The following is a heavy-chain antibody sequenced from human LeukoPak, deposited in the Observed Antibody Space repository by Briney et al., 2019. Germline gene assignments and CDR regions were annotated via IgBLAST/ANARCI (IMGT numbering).Heavy chain of an antibody. J-gene: IGHJ4*02. D-gene: IGHD3-16*01. V-gene: IGHV3-7*01. CDR2: IKQDGSET. Sequence: GGSLRLSCAASGFDFSFYWMSWVRQAPGKGLEWVANIKQDGSETYYLNSVRGRFTISRDNARDSLHLHLSSLRVEDTAVYYWARKLSIWGSLKDEVGAAQWAKETLVRVSS. CDR3: ARKLSIWGSLKDEVGAAQ. CDR1: GFDFSFYW.